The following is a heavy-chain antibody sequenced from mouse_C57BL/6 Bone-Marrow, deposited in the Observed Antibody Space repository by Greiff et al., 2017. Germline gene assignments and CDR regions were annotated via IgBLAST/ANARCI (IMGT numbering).Heavy chain of an antibody. CDR2: INPNYGTT. CDR1: GYSFTDYN. CDR3: ASGYDYDYAMYY. D-gene: IGHD2-4*01. V-gene: IGHV1-39*01. J-gene: IGHJ4*01. Sequence: EVQLQESGPELVKPGASVKISCKASGYSFTDYNMNWVKQSNGKSLEWIGVINPNYGTTSYNQKFKGKATLTVDQSSSTAYMQLNSLTSENSAVYYYASGYDYDYAMYYWGQGTSVTVSS.